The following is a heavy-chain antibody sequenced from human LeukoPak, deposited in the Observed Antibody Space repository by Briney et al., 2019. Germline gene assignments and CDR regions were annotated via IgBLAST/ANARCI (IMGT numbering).Heavy chain of an antibody. Sequence: SETLSLTCTVSGGSISSSSYYWGWIRQPPGKGLEWIGSIYYSGSTYYNPSLKSRVTISVDTSKNQFSLKLSSVTAADTAVYYCARDVSPIVVVVAATRGGNWFDPWGQGTLVTVSS. CDR1: GGSISSSSYY. CDR2: IYYSGST. V-gene: IGHV4-39*07. J-gene: IGHJ5*02. D-gene: IGHD2-15*01. CDR3: ARDVSPIVVVVAATRGGNWFDP.